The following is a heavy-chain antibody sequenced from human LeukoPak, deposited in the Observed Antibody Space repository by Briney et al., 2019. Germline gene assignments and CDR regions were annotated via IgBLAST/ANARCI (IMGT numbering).Heavy chain of an antibody. CDR3: AKDRDSSGYESFDY. Sequence: GGSLRLSCAASGFTFDDYAMHWVRQAPGKGLEWVSLISGDGGSTYYADSVKGRFTISRDNSKNSLYLQMNSLRTEDTALYYCAKDRDSSGYESFDYWGQGTLVTVSS. CDR1: GFTFDDYA. CDR2: ISGDGGST. J-gene: IGHJ4*02. V-gene: IGHV3-43*02. D-gene: IGHD3-22*01.